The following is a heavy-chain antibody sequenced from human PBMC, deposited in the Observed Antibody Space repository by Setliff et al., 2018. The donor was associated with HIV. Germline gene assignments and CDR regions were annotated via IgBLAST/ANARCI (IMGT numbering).Heavy chain of an antibody. CDR3: AKTSVGATGLYAFDI. CDR2: IYTTGST. D-gene: IGHD1-26*01. V-gene: IGHV4-61*09. CDR1: GGSIGSGSHY. J-gene: IGHJ3*02. Sequence: SETLSLTCTVSGGSIGSGSHYWSWIRQPAGKGLEWIGHIYTTGSTIYNPSLKSRVTISADTSNNQFSLRLTSMTAADTAVYYCAKTSVGATGLYAFDIWGQGTMVTVSS.